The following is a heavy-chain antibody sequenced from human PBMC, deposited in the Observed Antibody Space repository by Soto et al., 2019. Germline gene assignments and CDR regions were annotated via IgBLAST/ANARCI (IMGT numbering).Heavy chain of an antibody. J-gene: IGHJ5*02. CDR1: GGSISSSSYY. D-gene: IGHD3-10*01. CDR2: INYSGST. V-gene: IGHV4-39*01. CDR3: ARGYLWFGERHTIDP. Sequence: SETLSLTCTVSGGSISSSSYYWGWIRQPPGKGLEWIGSINYSGSTNYNPSLKSRVTISVDTSKNQFSLKLSSVTAADTAVYYCARGYLWFGERHTIDPWGQGTLVTVSS.